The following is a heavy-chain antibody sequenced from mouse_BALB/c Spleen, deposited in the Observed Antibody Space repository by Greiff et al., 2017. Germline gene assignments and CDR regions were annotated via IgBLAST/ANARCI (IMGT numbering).Heavy chain of an antibody. Sequence: EVQLQQSGPGLVKPSQSLSLTCTVTGYSITSDYAWNWIRQFPGNKLEWMGYISYSGSTSYNPSLKSRISITRDTSKNQFFLQLNSVTTEDTATYYCAREGYYYGSRDAMDYWGQGTSVTVSS. J-gene: IGHJ4*01. CDR2: ISYSGST. V-gene: IGHV3-2*02. CDR1: GYSITSDYA. D-gene: IGHD1-1*01. CDR3: AREGYYYGSRDAMDY.